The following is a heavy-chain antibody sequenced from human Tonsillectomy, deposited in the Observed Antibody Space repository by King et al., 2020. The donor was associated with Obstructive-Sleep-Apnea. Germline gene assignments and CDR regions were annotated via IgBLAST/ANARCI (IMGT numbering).Heavy chain of an antibody. CDR3: ARHKGYYYDSSGYYYFDY. Sequence: VQLVQSGAEVKKPGESLKISCKGSGYSFTSYWIGWVRQMPGKGLEWMGIIYPGDSDTRYSPSFQGQVTISADKSISTAYLQWSSLKASVTAMYYCARHKGYYYDSSGYYYFDYWGQGTLVTVSS. CDR2: IYPGDSDT. J-gene: IGHJ4*02. CDR1: GYSFTSYW. D-gene: IGHD3-22*01. V-gene: IGHV5-51*01.